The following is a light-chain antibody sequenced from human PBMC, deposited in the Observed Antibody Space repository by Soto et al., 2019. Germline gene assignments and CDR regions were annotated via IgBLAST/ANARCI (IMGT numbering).Light chain of an antibody. J-gene: IGKJ1*01. Sequence: DIQMTQSPSTLSASVGDRVTITCRASQSISRWLAWHQQKPGKAPRLLIYDASNLQRGVPSRFSGSGSGTEFTLTITSLQPEDFATYYCQQYNRFSTWTFGQGTKVDIK. CDR2: DAS. CDR1: QSISRW. CDR3: QQYNRFSTWT. V-gene: IGKV1-5*01.